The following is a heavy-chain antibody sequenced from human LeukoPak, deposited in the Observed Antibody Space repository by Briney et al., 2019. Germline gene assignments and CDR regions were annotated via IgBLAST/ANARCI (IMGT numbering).Heavy chain of an antibody. J-gene: IGHJ4*02. CDR3: ARENSYYDSSGYYYGSGYFDY. Sequence: SETLSLTCTVSGGSISSYYWSWIRQPPGKGLEWVGYIYYSGSTNYNPSLQSRVTISVDTSKNQFPLRLSSVTAADTAVYYCARENSYYDSSGYYYGSGYFDYWGQGTLVTVSS. D-gene: IGHD3-22*01. V-gene: IGHV4-59*01. CDR1: GGSISSYY. CDR2: IYYSGST.